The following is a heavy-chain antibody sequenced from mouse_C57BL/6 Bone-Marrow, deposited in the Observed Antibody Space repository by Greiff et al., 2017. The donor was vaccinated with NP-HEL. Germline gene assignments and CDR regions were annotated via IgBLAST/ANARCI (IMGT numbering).Heavy chain of an antibody. V-gene: IGHV1-19*01. Sequence: EVQLQQSGPVLVKPGASVKMSCKASGYTFTDYYMNWVKQSHGKSLEWIGVINPYNGGTSYNQKFTGKATLTVDKSSSTAYMELNSLTSEDSAVYYCARRGFTTVVATDYWGQGTTLTVSS. J-gene: IGHJ2*01. CDR2: INPYNGGT. D-gene: IGHD1-1*01. CDR1: GYTFTDYY. CDR3: ARRGFTTVVATDY.